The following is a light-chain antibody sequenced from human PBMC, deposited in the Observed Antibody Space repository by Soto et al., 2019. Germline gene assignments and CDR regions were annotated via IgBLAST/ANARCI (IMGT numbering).Light chain of an antibody. Sequence: ETVMTQSPATLSVSPGERATLSCRASQSVSSNLAWYQQKLGQAPRVLIYGASNRATGIPARFSGSGSETEFILTISSLQSEDFAVYSCQQYGAWPGAFGGGTKVDIK. CDR1: QSVSSN. J-gene: IGKJ4*01. V-gene: IGKV3-15*01. CDR2: GAS. CDR3: QQYGAWPGA.